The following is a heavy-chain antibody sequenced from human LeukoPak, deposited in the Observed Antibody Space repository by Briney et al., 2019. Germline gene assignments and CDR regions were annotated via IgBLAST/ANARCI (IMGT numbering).Heavy chain of an antibody. V-gene: IGHV4-59*12. CDR2: IYYSGST. Sequence: SETLSLTCTVSGGSINSYYWSWIRQPPGKGLEWIGYIYYSGSTNYNPSLKSRVTMSVDTSKNHFSLKLSSVTAADTAVYYCAGRYCTNGVCPYFDYWGQGTLVTVSS. J-gene: IGHJ4*02. CDR3: AGRYCTNGVCPYFDY. D-gene: IGHD2-8*01. CDR1: GGSINSYY.